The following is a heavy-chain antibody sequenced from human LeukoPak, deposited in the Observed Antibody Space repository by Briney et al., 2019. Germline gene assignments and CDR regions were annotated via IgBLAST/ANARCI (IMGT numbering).Heavy chain of an antibody. CDR1: GGSISSSSYY. CDR3: ARHFPGVAVAGYYFDY. Sequence: KPWETLSLTCTVSGGSISSSSYYWGWIRQPRGKGVEWIGSIYYSGSTYYNPSLKSRVTISVDTSKNQFSLKLSSVTAADTAVYYCARHFPGVAVAGYYFDYWGQGTLVTVSS. V-gene: IGHV4-39*01. J-gene: IGHJ4*02. CDR2: IYYSGST. D-gene: IGHD6-19*01.